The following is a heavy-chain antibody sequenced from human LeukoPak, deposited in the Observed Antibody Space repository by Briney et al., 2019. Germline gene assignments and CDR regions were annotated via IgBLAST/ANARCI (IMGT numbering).Heavy chain of an antibody. V-gene: IGHV3-23*01. J-gene: IGHJ4*02. Sequence: GGSLRLSCAASGFTFSNYAMSWVRQAPGKGLEWVSAISRSGDTTYYADSVKGRFTISRDNSKNTLYLQMNSLRAEDTAVYYCAKEGHYYDSSGYYPLGGQGTLVTVSS. CDR3: AKEGHYYDSSGYYPL. CDR2: ISRSGDTT. D-gene: IGHD3-22*01. CDR1: GFTFSNYA.